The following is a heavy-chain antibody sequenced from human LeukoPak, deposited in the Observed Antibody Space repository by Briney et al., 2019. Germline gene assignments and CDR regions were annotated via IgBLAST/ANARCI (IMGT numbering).Heavy chain of an antibody. Sequence: SETLSLTCTVPGGSISGYYWSWLRQPPGKGLDWIAYIYYSGSANWNPSLKSRVTISLDTSKNQFSLKLSSVTAADTAVYYCARGYCSSGSCYTPDYRGQGALVTVSS. CDR2: IYYSGSA. CDR3: ARGYCSSGSCYTPDY. J-gene: IGHJ4*02. D-gene: IGHD2-15*01. CDR1: GGSISGYY. V-gene: IGHV4-59*01.